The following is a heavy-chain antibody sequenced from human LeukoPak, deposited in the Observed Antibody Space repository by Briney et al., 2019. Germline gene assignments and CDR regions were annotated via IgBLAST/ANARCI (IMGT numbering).Heavy chain of an antibody. CDR3: AKDRSGSYSQGLEY. V-gene: IGHV3-30*02. D-gene: IGHD1-26*01. CDR2: IRYDGTNK. Sequence: PGGSLRLSCAASGFIFSSYGMHWVRQAPGKGLEWVAFIRYDGTNKYYADSVKGRFTISRDNSKNTLYLQMNSLRAEDTAVYYCAKDRSGSYSQGLEYWGQGTLVTVSS. CDR1: GFIFSSYG. J-gene: IGHJ4*02.